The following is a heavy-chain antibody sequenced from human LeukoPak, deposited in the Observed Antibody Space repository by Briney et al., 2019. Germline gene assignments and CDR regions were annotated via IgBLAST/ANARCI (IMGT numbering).Heavy chain of an antibody. CDR3: ARDSIVVVPAALLY. V-gene: IGHV1-18*01. CDR2: ISAYNGNT. J-gene: IGHJ4*02. CDR1: GYTFTSYG. D-gene: IGHD2-2*01. Sequence: ASVKVSCKASGYTFTSYGISWVRQAPGQGLEWMGWISAYNGNTNYAQKLQGRVTMTPDTSTSTAYMELRSLRSDDTAVYYCARDSIVVVPAALLYWGQGTLVTVSS.